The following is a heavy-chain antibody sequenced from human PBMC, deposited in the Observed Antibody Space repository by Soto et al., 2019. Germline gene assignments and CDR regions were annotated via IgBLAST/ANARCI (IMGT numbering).Heavy chain of an antibody. J-gene: IGHJ4*02. V-gene: IGHV4-59*01. CDR2: IYYSGST. D-gene: IGHD3-3*01. CDR1: GGSISSYY. CDR3: ASHFGDPFDNPYDY. Sequence: QVQLQESGPGLVKPSETLSLTCTVSGGSISSYYWSWIRQPPGKGLEWIGYIYYSGSTNYNPSLKSRVTISVDTSKNQFSLKLSSVTAADTAVYYCASHFGDPFDNPYDYWGQGTLVTVSS.